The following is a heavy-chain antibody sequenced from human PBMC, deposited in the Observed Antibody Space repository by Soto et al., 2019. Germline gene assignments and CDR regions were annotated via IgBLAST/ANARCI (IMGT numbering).Heavy chain of an antibody. V-gene: IGHV6-1*01. J-gene: IGHJ3*02. CDR1: GDSVSSNSAA. Sequence: SQTLSLTCAISGDSVSSNSAAWNWIRQSPSRGLEWLGRTYYRSKWYNDYAVSVKSRITINPDTSKNQFSLQLNSVPPEDTAVYYCARDRGERSGAAAGAFDIWGQGTMVTVSS. CDR3: ARDRGERSGAAAGAFDI. CDR2: TYYRSKWYN. D-gene: IGHD6-13*01.